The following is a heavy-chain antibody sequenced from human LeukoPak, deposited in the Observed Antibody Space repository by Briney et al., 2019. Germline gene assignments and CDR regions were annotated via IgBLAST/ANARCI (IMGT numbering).Heavy chain of an antibody. V-gene: IGHV3-66*01. CDR3: ARKYTYGLD. CDR1: GFTVSSNF. J-gene: IGHJ4*02. Sequence: GGSLRLSCAASGFTVSSNFMSWVRQAPGQGLELVSVIYSGGNTYYADSVRGRFTIFRDNSKNTLYLQMNSLRAEDTAMYHCARKYTYGLDWGQGTLVTVSS. CDR2: IYSGGNT. D-gene: IGHD5-18*01.